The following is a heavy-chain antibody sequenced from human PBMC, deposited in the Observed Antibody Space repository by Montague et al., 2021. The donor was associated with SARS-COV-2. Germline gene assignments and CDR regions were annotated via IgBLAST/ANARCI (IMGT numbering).Heavy chain of an antibody. J-gene: IGHJ4*02. CDR2: VYSSGST. D-gene: IGHD6-19*01. CDR3: ARVRYSDGWTFDY. CDR1: SGSISNYY. V-gene: IGHV4-59*13. Sequence: SGPLSLTCTVSSGSISNYYWSWIRQPPGKGLEWIGYVYSSGSTNYNPSLEGRVTMSVDTSKNQFSLKLISVTAADTAVYYCARVRYSDGWTFDYWGQGTLVTVSS.